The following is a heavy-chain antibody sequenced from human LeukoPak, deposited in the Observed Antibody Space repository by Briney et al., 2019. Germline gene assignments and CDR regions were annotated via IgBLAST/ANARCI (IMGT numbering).Heavy chain of an antibody. CDR3: ARGGTEIDY. V-gene: IGHV3-30*02. D-gene: IGHD3-10*01. J-gene: IGHJ4*02. Sequence: RAGGSLRLSCAASGFTFGTYGLHWVRQAPGKGLEWVAFIWNDGNSKDYADSVKGRFAISRDNSKNTLYLQMNSLRGEDTAVYYCARGGTEIDYWGQGTLVTVSS. CDR2: IWNDGNSK. CDR1: GFTFGTYG.